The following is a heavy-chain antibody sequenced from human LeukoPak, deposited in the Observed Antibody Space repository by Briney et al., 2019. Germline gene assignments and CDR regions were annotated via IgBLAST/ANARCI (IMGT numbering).Heavy chain of an antibody. V-gene: IGHV1-69*05. CDR3: ARERDRGYSYGYGY. J-gene: IGHJ4*02. CDR2: IIPIFGTA. D-gene: IGHD5-18*01. CDR1: GGTFSSYA. Sequence: TVKVSCKASGGTFSSYAISWVRQAPGQGLEWMRRIIPIFGTANYAQKFQGRVTITTDESTSTAYMELSSLRSEDTAVYYCARERDRGYSYGYGYWGQGTLVTVSS.